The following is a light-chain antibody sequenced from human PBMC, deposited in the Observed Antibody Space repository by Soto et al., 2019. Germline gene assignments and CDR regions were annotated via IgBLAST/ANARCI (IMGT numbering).Light chain of an antibody. J-gene: IGLJ2*01. V-gene: IGLV4-69*01. CDR2: LKSDGSH. Sequence: QLVLTQSPSASASLGASVTLTCTLSSGHNTYSIAWHQQQPEKGPRFLMKLKSDGSHSRGDGIPDRFSGSSSGAERYLTISSLQAEDEADYYCQTWGTGIQVFGGGTKLTVL. CDR1: SGHNTYS. CDR3: QTWGTGIQV.